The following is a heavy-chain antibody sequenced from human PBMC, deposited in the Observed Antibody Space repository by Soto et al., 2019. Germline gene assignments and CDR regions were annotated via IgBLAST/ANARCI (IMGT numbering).Heavy chain of an antibody. CDR1: GFTFSSYN. D-gene: IGHD2-8*02. J-gene: IGHJ5*02. Sequence: GGSLRLSCAASGFTFSSYNMNWVRQAPGKGLEWVSSISSSSSFIFYADSVKGRFTISRDNAKISLYLQMNSLRAEDTAVYYYYTVSTFFNFIFYVLLIIAVVTFNNYFSLMFSSVTVASLVVYYCAVYLFYYYGSGSYTDPLRGFDPWGQGTLVTVSS. CDR2: ISSSSSFI. CDR3: YTVSTFFNFIFYVLLIIAVVTFNNYFSLMFSSVTVASLVVYYCAVYLFYYYGSGSYTDPLRGFDP. V-gene: IGHV3-21*01.